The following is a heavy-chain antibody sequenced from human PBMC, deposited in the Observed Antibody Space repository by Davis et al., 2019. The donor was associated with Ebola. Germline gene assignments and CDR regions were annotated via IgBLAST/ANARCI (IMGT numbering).Heavy chain of an antibody. CDR3: ARLYSGRSYGNSYYYGMDV. CDR1: GYTFTGFY. Sequence: ASVKVSCKASGYTFTGFYIHWARQAPGQGLEWLGWINPNTGGTNLAQKFQGWVTMTRDTSISTAYMELSRLRSDDTAVYYCARLYSGRSYGNSYYYGMDVWGQGATVTVSS. J-gene: IGHJ6*02. V-gene: IGHV1-2*04. CDR2: INPNTGGT. D-gene: IGHD1-26*01.